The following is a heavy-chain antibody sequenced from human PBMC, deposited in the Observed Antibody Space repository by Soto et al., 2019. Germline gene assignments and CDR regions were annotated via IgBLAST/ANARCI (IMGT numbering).Heavy chain of an antibody. J-gene: IGHJ4*02. CDR3: ATSSNIVVPAAMFYGYNRLFDY. CDR2: ISSSSSTI. CDR1: GFTFSSYS. D-gene: IGHD2-2*01. V-gene: IGHV3-48*02. Sequence: GGSLRLSCAASGFTFSSYSMNWVRQAPGKGLEWVSYISSSSSTIYYADSVKGRFTISRDNAKNSLYLQMNSLRDEDTAVYYCATSSNIVVPAAMFYGYNRLFDYWGQGTLVTVSS.